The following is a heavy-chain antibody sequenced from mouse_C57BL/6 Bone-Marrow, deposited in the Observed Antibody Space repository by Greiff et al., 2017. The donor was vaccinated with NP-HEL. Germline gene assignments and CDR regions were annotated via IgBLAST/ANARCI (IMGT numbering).Heavy chain of an antibody. CDR1: GFTFSSYG. D-gene: IGHD2-3*01. CDR2: ISSGGSYT. Sequence: EVQVVESGGDLVKPGGSLKLSCAASGFTFSSYGMSWVRQTPDKRLEWVATISSGGSYTYYPDSVKGRFTISRDNAKNTLYLQMSSLKSEDTAMYYCARYDGYYSYYFDYWGQGTTLTVSS. J-gene: IGHJ2*01. V-gene: IGHV5-6*01. CDR3: ARYDGYYSYYFDY.